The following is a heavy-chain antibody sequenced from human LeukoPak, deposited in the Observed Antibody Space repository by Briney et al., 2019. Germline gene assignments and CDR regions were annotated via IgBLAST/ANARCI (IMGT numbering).Heavy chain of an antibody. J-gene: IGHJ3*02. D-gene: IGHD1-26*01. CDR1: GGSISSYY. CDR3: AARGSSDAFDI. Sequence: PSETLSLTCTVSGGSISSYYWSWIRQPPGKGLEWIGYIYYSGSTNYNPSLKSRVTLSVDTSKNQFSLKLSSVTAADTAVYYCAARGSSDAFDIWGQGTMVTVSS. CDR2: IYYSGST. V-gene: IGHV4-59*01.